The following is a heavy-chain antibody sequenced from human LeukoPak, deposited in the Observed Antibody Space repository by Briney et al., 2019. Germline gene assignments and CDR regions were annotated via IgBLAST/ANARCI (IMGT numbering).Heavy chain of an antibody. V-gene: IGHV3-21*01. D-gene: IGHD3-10*01. J-gene: IGHJ4*02. CDR1: GFTFSSYS. CDR3: ARAGYYYYGSGSYLDY. CDR2: ISSSSSYI. Sequence: GGSLRLSCAASGFTFSSYSMNWVRQAPGKGLEWVSSISSSSSYIYYADSVKGRFTISRDNAKNSLYLQMNSLRAEDTAVYYCARAGYYYYGSGSYLDYWGQGTLVTVSS.